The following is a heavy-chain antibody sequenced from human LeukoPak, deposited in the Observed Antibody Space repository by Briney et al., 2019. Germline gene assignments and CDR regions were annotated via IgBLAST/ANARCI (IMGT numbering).Heavy chain of an antibody. D-gene: IGHD3-10*01. V-gene: IGHV1-24*01. Sequence: VASVKVSCKVSGYTLTELSMHWVRQAPGKGLEWMGGFDPEDGETIYAQKFQGRVTMTRDTSISTAYMELSRLRSDDTAVYYCARDYYGSGSYPSLYYYMDVWGKGTTVAVSS. CDR1: GYTLTELS. CDR2: FDPEDGET. CDR3: ARDYYGSGSYPSLYYYMDV. J-gene: IGHJ6*03.